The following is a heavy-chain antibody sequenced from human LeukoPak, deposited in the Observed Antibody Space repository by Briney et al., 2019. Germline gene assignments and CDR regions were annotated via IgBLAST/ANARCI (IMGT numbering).Heavy chain of an antibody. CDR2: IYYSGAN. CDR1: GGSMSSSSYY. D-gene: IGHD6-19*01. J-gene: IGHJ4*02. V-gene: IGHV4-39*02. Sequence: SETLSLTCTVSGGSMSSSSYYWGWIRQSPGKGLEWIGIIYYSGANHYNPSLKSRVTMSVDTSKNQFSVKLTSVTATDTAVYYCVRVRGYWLVRGYLDYWGQGTQVTVSS. CDR3: VRVRGYWLVRGYLDY.